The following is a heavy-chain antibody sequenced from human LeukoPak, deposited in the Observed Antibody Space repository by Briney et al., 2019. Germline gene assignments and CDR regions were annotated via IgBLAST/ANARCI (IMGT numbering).Heavy chain of an antibody. CDR3: AKEKDTIYFDL. CDR1: GFTFSDYT. Sequence: PGGSLRLSCVASGFTFSDYTMHWVRQAPGKGLEWVSLFSRNGVTTYYAESVRGRFTISRDNSKNSVYLQMDSLTTEDTAVYYCAKEKDTIYFDLWGQGTMVTVSA. CDR2: FSRNGVTT. D-gene: IGHD2-15*01. V-gene: IGHV3-43*01. J-gene: IGHJ3*01.